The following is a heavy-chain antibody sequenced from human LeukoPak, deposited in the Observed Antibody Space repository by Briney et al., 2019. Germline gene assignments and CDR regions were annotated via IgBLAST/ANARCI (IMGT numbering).Heavy chain of an antibody. V-gene: IGHV3-23*01. J-gene: IGHJ4*02. CDR1: GFTFSSYA. Sequence: SGGSLRLSCAASGFTFSSYAMSWVRQAPGKGLEWVSAISGSGGSTYYADSVKGRFTISRDNSKSTLYLQMNSLRAEDTAVYYCAKRIAAAIDYWGQGTLVTVSS. CDR2: ISGSGGST. CDR3: AKRIAAAIDY. D-gene: IGHD6-13*01.